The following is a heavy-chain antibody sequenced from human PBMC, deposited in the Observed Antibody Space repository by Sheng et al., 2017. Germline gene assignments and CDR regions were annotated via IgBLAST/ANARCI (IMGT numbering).Heavy chain of an antibody. CDR3: ARVAVEMATTYYFDY. V-gene: IGHV1-69*02. D-gene: IGHD5-12*01. CDR1: GGTFSSYT. Sequence: QVQLVQSGAEVKKPGSSVKVSCKASGGTFSSYTISWVRQAPGQGLEWMGRIIPILGIANYAQKFQGRVTITADKSTSTAYMELSSLRSEDTAVYYCARVAVEMATTYYFDYWGQGTLVTVSS. J-gene: IGHJ4*02. CDR2: IIPILGIA.